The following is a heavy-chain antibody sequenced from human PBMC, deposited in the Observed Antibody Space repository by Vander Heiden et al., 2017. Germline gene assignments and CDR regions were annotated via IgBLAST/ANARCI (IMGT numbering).Heavy chain of an antibody. D-gene: IGHD4-17*01. J-gene: IGHJ4*02. Sequence: EVQLVESGGGLVKPGRSLRLSCTASVFTFGDYAMSWFRQAPGKGLEWVGFIRSKAYGGTTEYAASVKGRFTISRDDSKSIAYLQMNSLKTEDTAVYYCTRDQGDYGDSPNFDYWGQGTLVTVSS. V-gene: IGHV3-49*05. CDR3: TRDQGDYGDSPNFDY. CDR1: VFTFGDYA. CDR2: IRSKAYGGTT.